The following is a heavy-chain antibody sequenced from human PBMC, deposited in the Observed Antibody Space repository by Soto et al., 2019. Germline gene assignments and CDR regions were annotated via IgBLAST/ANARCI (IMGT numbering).Heavy chain of an antibody. CDR2: ISAYNGKT. J-gene: IGHJ5*02. Sequence: ASVKVSCKASGYTFSSYGVSWVRQAPGQGLEWMGWISAYNGKTNYAQKFQGRLTMTTDTSTNTAYMEVRSLRSDDTAVYYCARATGYLAHSPSVGWFDPWGQGTLVTVYS. V-gene: IGHV1-18*04. CDR3: ARATGYLAHSPSVGWFDP. D-gene: IGHD1-1*01. CDR1: GYTFSSYG.